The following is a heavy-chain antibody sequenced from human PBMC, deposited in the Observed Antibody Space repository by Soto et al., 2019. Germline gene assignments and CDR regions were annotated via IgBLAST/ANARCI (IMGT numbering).Heavy chain of an antibody. CDR3: ARASTEMDYYYYYYMDV. V-gene: IGHV3-21*01. D-gene: IGHD4-4*01. Sequence: GGSLRLSCAASGFTFSSYSMNWVRQAPGKGLEWVSSISSSSSYIYYADSVKGRLTISRDNAKNSQYLQMNSLRAEDTAVYYCARASTEMDYYYYYYMDVWGKGTTVTVSS. J-gene: IGHJ6*03. CDR2: ISSSSSYI. CDR1: GFTFSSYS.